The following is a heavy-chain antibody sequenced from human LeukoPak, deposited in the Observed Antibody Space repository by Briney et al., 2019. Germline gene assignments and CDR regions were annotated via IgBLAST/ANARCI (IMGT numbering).Heavy chain of an antibody. Sequence: GGSLRLSCAASGFTFSSYEMNWVRQAPGKGLEWVSYISSSGSTIYYADSVKGRFTISRDNAKNSLYLQTNSLRAEDTAVYYCARVRIGAFDIWGQGTMVTVSS. CDR2: ISSSGSTI. J-gene: IGHJ3*02. V-gene: IGHV3-48*03. CDR1: GFTFSSYE. CDR3: ARVRIGAFDI. D-gene: IGHD2-15*01.